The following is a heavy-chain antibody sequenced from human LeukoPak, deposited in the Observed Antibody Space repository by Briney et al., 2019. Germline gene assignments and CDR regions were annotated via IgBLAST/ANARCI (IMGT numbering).Heavy chain of an antibody. Sequence: ASVKVSCKASGYTFTSYDINWVRQAPGQGLEWMGGIIPIFGTANYAQKFQGRVTITADESTSTAYMELSSLRSEDTAVYYCARLGYCSSTSCYGYYYYYMDVWGKGTTVTVSS. CDR1: GYTFTSYD. V-gene: IGHV1-69*13. D-gene: IGHD2-2*01. J-gene: IGHJ6*03. CDR2: IIPIFGTA. CDR3: ARLGYCSSTSCYGYYYYYMDV.